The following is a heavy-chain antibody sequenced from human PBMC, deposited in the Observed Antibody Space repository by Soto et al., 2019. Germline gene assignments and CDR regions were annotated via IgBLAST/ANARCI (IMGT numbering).Heavy chain of an antibody. V-gene: IGHV3-20*04. CDR3: AREGLGSSGSMPSFDY. J-gene: IGHJ4*02. Sequence: PGGSLRLSCAASGFTFDDNGMSWVRQAPGKGLEWVSGINWNGGSTGYADSVKGRFTISRDNAKNSLYLQMNSLRAEDTALYYCAREGLGSSGSMPSFDYWGQGTLVTVSS. CDR2: INWNGGST. CDR1: GFTFDDNG. D-gene: IGHD3-22*01.